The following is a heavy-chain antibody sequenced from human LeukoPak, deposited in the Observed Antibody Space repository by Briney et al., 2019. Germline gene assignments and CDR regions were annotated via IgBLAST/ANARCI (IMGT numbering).Heavy chain of an antibody. Sequence: SVKVSCKASGGTFSSYAISWVRQAPGQGLEWMGRIIPILGIANYAQKFQGRVTVTADKSTSTAYMELSSLRSEDTAVYYCAREMVDTAMVKDYYYGVDVWGQGTTVTVSS. V-gene: IGHV1-69*04. D-gene: IGHD5-18*01. CDR1: GGTFSSYA. CDR2: IIPILGIA. J-gene: IGHJ6*02. CDR3: AREMVDTAMVKDYYYGVDV.